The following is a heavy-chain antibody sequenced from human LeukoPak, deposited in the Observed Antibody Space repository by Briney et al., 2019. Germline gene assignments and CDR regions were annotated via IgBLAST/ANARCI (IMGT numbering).Heavy chain of an antibody. J-gene: IGHJ6*04. V-gene: IGHV4-34*01. CDR3: AGVVSYYYYYGMDV. CDR2: INHSGST. Sequence: IPSETLSLTCAVYGGSFSGYYWSWIRQPPGKGLEWIGEINHSGSTNYNPSLKSRVTISVDTSKNQFSLKLSSVTAADTAVYYCAGVVSYYYYYGMDVWGKGTTVTVSS. CDR1: GGSFSGYY. D-gene: IGHD3-22*01.